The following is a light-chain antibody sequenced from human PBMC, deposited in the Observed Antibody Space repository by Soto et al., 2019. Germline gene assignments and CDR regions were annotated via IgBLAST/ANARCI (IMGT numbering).Light chain of an antibody. CDR3: CSYAGSYMV. V-gene: IGLV2-11*01. CDR2: DVS. Sequence: QSVLTQPRSVSGSPGQSVTISCTGTSSDVGGYNYVSWYQQHPGKAPKLMIYDVSKRPSGVPDRFSGSKSGNTASLTISGLQAEEEADYYCCSYAGSYMVFGTGTKLTVL. CDR1: SSDVGGYNY. J-gene: IGLJ1*01.